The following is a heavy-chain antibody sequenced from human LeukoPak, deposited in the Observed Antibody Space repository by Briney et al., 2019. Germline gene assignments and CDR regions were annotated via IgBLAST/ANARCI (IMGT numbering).Heavy chain of an antibody. CDR1: GYTFTSYG. D-gene: IGHD2-8*01. V-gene: IGHV1-18*01. J-gene: IGHJ6*02. Sequence: ASVKVSCKASGYTFTSYGIRWVRQAPGQGLEWMGWISAYNVNTNYAQKLQGRVTMTTDTSTSTAYMELRSLRSDDTAVYYCARMVAYCTNGVCFGDYYYYGMDVWGQGTTVTVSS. CDR2: ISAYNVNT. CDR3: ARMVAYCTNGVCFGDYYYYGMDV.